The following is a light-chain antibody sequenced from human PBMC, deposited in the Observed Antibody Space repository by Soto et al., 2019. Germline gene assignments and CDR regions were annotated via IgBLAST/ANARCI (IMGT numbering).Light chain of an antibody. CDR2: AAS. CDR1: QGISSY. Sequence: AIRMTQSPSSFSASTGDRVTITCRASQGISSYLAWYQQKPGKAPKLLIYAASTLQSGVPSRFSGSGSGTDFTLTINCLQSEDFATYHCQHYDSYPLTFGPGTKVDI. J-gene: IGKJ3*01. V-gene: IGKV1-8*01. CDR3: QHYDSYPLT.